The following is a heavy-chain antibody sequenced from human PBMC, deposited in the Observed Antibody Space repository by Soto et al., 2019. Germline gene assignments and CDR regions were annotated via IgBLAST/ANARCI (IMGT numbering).Heavy chain of an antibody. CDR3: ARDPYYDFWSGLFSHYYYYCMDC. CDR2: IWYDGSNK. V-gene: IGHV3-33*01. J-gene: IGHJ6*02. Sequence: GGSLRLSCAASGFTFSSYRMHWVRQAPGKGLEWVAVIWYDGSNKYYADSVKGRFTISRDNSKNTLYLQMNSLRAEDTAVYYCARDPYYDFWSGLFSHYYYYCMDCSGQGITVT. CDR1: GFTFSSYR. D-gene: IGHD3-3*01.